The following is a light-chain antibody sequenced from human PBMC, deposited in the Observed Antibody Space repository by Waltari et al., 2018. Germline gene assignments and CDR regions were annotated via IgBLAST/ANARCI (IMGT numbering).Light chain of an antibody. CDR3: ASHAGGNNLDV. CDR2: QVG. Sequence: QSTLTQPPSASGSLGQSVPMSSPGTSNDVCYYNSVPWFQQSPGQAPKPLISQVGRRPSGVPDRFSGFKSGNTAFLTVSGLQADDEADYYCASHAGGNNLDVFGGGTKLTVL. CDR1: SNDVCYYNS. J-gene: IGLJ2*01. V-gene: IGLV2-8*01.